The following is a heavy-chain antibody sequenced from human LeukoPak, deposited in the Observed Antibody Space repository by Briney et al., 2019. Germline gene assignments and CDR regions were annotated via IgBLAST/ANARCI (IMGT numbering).Heavy chain of an antibody. V-gene: IGHV1-69*05. D-gene: IGHD6-19*01. CDR3: ARGLRAVADTGTDY. J-gene: IGHJ4*02. CDR1: GGTFSSYA. Sequence: GASVKVSCKASGGTFSSYAISWVRQAPGQGLEWMGGIIPIFGTANYAQKFQGRVTMTRDTSTSTIYMELNSLRSEDAAVYYCARGLRAVADTGTDYWGQGTLVTVSS. CDR2: IIPIFGTA.